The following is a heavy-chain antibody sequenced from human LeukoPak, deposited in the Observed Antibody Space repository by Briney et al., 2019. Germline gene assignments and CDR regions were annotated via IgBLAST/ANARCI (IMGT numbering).Heavy chain of an antibody. V-gene: IGHV3-72*01. CDR1: GFTFSDHY. CDR3: VRASYDNSRNYFHY. D-gene: IGHD3-22*01. CDR2: IRNKAKSHTT. J-gene: IGHJ4*02. Sequence: GGSLRLSCAASGFTFSDHYMDWVRQAPGKGLEWVGRIRNKAKSHTTEYAASVKGRFTISGDDSKNSLYLQMNSLKTEDTALYYCVRASYDNSRNYFHYWGQGTLVTVSS.